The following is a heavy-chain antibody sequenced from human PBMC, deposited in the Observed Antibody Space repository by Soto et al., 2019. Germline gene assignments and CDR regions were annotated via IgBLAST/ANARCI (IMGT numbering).Heavy chain of an antibody. V-gene: IGHV4-59*01. Sequence: PSETLSLTCTVSGGSISSYYWSWIRQPPGKGLEWIGYIYYSGSTNYNPSLKSRVTISVDTSKNQFSLKLSSVTAADTAVYYCARGLTIFGPAYYFDYWGQGTLVTVSS. CDR3: ARGLTIFGPAYYFDY. J-gene: IGHJ4*02. CDR1: GGSISSYY. D-gene: IGHD3-3*01. CDR2: IYYSGST.